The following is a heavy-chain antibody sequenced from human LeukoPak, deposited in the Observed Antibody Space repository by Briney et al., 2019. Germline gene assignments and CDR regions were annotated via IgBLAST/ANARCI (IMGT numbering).Heavy chain of an antibody. Sequence: PGGSLRLSCRTSGFMFDNYAMSWVRQAPGKGLEWVSGIGASGGSTYYSDSVKGRFTISRDNSKNTLFLQINSLRAEDTAVYYCAKDNYYDTGGGFFAYWGQGTLVSVSS. D-gene: IGHD3-22*01. CDR1: GFMFDNYA. CDR2: IGASGGST. V-gene: IGHV3-23*01. J-gene: IGHJ4*02. CDR3: AKDNYYDTGGGFFAY.